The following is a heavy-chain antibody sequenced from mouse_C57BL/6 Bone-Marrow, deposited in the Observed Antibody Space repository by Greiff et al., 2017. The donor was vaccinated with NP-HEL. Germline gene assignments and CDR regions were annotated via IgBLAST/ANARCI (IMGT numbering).Heavy chain of an antibody. Sequence: QVQLKQPGAELVKPGASVKLSCKASGYTFTSYWMHWVKQRPGQGLEWIGMIHPNSGSTNYNEKFKSKATLTVDKSSSTAYMQLSSLTSEDSAVYYCARFGDGYYVGYFDVWGTGTTVTVSS. CDR1: GYTFTSYW. V-gene: IGHV1-64*01. CDR2: IHPNSGST. D-gene: IGHD2-3*01. CDR3: ARFGDGYYVGYFDV. J-gene: IGHJ1*03.